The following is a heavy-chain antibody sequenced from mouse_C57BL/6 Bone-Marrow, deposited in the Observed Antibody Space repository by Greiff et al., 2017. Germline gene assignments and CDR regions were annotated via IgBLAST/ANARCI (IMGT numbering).Heavy chain of an antibody. CDR2: VNPYNGDT. J-gene: IGHJ2*01. V-gene: IGHV1-20*01. CDR1: GYSFTGYF. D-gene: IGHD4-1*01. CDR3: ARGDWDTVVDY. Sequence: VQLQQSGPELVKPGDSVKISCKASGYSFTGYFMNWVMQSHGKSLEWIGRVNPYNGDTFYNQKFKGKATLTVDKSSSTAHMELRSLTTEDSAVYYGARGDWDTVVDYWGQGTTITVSS.